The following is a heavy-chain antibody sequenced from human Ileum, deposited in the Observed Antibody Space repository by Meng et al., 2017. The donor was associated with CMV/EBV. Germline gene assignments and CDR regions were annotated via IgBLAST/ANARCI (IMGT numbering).Heavy chain of an antibody. V-gene: IGHV3-73*01. D-gene: IGHD1-14*01. Sequence: SWFSFRCSGIHWVRQASGKGLEWVGRIRHTAESYATTYAASLKGRFTISRDDSKNTAYLQMNSLKIEDTAVYYCTRHEVGTGRYFDLWGRGALVTVSS. CDR1: WFSFRCSG. J-gene: IGHJ2*01. CDR3: TRHEVGTGRYFDL. CDR2: IRHTAESYAT.